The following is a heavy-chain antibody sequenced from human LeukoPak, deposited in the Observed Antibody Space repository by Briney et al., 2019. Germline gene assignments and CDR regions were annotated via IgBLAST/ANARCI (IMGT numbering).Heavy chain of an antibody. CDR2: IRYDGSNK. J-gene: IGHJ4*02. CDR3: AKDRASGSYYLDY. D-gene: IGHD1-26*01. V-gene: IGHV3-30*02. Sequence: GGSLRLSCAASGFTFSSYGMHWVRQAPGKGLEWAAFIRYDGSNKYYADSVKGRFTISRDNSKNTLYLQMNSLRAEDTAVYYCAKDRASGSYYLDYWGQGTLVTVSS. CDR1: GFTFSSYG.